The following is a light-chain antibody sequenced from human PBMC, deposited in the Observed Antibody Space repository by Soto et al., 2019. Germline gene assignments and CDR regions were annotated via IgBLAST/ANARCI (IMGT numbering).Light chain of an antibody. CDR2: DAS. Sequence: EIVLTQSPATLSLSPGERATLSCRASQSVSSYLAWYQQKPGQAPRLLIYDASNRATGIPARFSGSGSGTDFTLTISSLEPEDFAFYYCPHRSHWPPTFGQGTKLEIK. J-gene: IGKJ2*01. CDR3: PHRSHWPPT. CDR1: QSVSSY. V-gene: IGKV3-11*01.